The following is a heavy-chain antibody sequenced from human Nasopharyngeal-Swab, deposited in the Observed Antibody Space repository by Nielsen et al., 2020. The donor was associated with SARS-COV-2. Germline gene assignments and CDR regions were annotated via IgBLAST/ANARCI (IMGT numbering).Heavy chain of an antibody. V-gene: IGHV4-34*01. CDR3: ARGRGYFDWLLSPFYMDV. Sequence: WIRQPPGKGLEWIGEINHSGSTNYNPSLKSRVTISVDTSKNQFSLKLRSVTAADTAVYYCARGRGYFDWLLSPFYMDVWGKGTTVTVSS. CDR2: INHSGST. J-gene: IGHJ6*03. D-gene: IGHD3-9*01.